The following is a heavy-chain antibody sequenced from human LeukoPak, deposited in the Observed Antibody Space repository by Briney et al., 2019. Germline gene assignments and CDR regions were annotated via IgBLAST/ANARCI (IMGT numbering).Heavy chain of an antibody. Sequence: ASVKVSCKASGYTFTSYGISWVRQAPGQGLEWMGWISAYNGNTNYAQKLQGRVTMTTDTSTSTAYMELRSLRSDDTAVYYCAGQRAVCSSTSCYTGYYYYMDVWGKGTTVTVSS. CDR1: GYTFTSYG. V-gene: IGHV1-18*01. D-gene: IGHD2-2*02. J-gene: IGHJ6*03. CDR2: ISAYNGNT. CDR3: AGQRAVCSSTSCYTGYYYYMDV.